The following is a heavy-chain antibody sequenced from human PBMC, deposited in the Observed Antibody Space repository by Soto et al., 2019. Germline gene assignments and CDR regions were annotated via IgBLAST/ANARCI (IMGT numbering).Heavy chain of an antibody. J-gene: IGHJ4*02. CDR3: AHRRPYSNSPEYFFDY. D-gene: IGHD6-6*01. CDR1: GFSLSTSGVD. Sequence: QITLKESGPTLVKPTQTLTLTCTFSGFSLSTSGVDVGWIRQPPGKALEWLALIYWDDDKRYKPSLKSRLTITKGPSINQVVLTMTNMDPLDTATYYCAHRRPYSNSPEYFFDYWGQGTLVTVSS. V-gene: IGHV2-5*02. CDR2: IYWDDDK.